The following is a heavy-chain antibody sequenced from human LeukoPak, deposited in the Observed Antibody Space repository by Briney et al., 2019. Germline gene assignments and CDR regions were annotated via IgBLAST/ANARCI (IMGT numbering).Heavy chain of an antibody. CDR2: IKQDGSDK. CDR1: GFTFSSSW. D-gene: IGHD2-15*01. V-gene: IGHV3-7*05. CDR3: ARGPLSRPFDY. J-gene: IGHJ4*02. Sequence: GESLRLSCTASGFTFSSSWMSWVRQAPGKGLEWVANIKQDGSDKYYVDSVKGRFTISRGNAKNSLYLQMDSLRAEDTAVYYCARGPLSRPFDYWGQGTLVTVSS.